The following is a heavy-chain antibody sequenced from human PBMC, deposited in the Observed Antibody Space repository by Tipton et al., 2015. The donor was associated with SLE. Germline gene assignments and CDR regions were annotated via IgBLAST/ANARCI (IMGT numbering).Heavy chain of an antibody. D-gene: IGHD3-10*01. CDR3: ARAQGEMDAFDL. Sequence: TLSLTCTVSGGSINSYYWSWIRQPPGKGLEWIGYIYYSGSTNYNPSLKSRVTISVDTSNNQFSLELSSVTAADTAVYYCARAQGEMDAFDLWGQGTMVTVSS. CDR2: IYYSGST. V-gene: IGHV4-59*01. CDR1: GGSINSYY. J-gene: IGHJ3*01.